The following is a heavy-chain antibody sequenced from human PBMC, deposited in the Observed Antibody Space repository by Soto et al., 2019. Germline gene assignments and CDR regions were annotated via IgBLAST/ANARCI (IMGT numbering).Heavy chain of an antibody. CDR3: VAELDFGKLSVV. J-gene: IGHJ6*02. V-gene: IGHV1-69*01. CDR1: GDTFKNSV. Sequence: QVQLVQSGVEVKKPGSSVRVSCKASGDTFKNSVISWVRQAPGQGLEWMGGTIPLFGTTDYAQKFQGRLTITTDESTTTAYMAVSRLTSEATAIYYCVAELDFGKLSVVWGQGTTVIVSS. D-gene: IGHD3-10*01. CDR2: TIPLFGTT.